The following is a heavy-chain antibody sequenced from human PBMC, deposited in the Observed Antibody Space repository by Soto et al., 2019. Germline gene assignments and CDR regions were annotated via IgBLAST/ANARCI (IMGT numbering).Heavy chain of an antibody. D-gene: IGHD3-10*01. CDR3: AKDFYSGVTRPFDY. Sequence: QVQLVESGGGVVQPGRSLRLSCAASGFTFSDYGIHWVRQAPGKGLEWVAAISYDGRNEYYADYVKGRFTISRDNSKNTLYLHVNSLRSEDTAVYYCAKDFYSGVTRPFDYWGQGTLVTVSS. CDR1: GFTFSDYG. V-gene: IGHV3-30*18. J-gene: IGHJ4*02. CDR2: ISYDGRNE.